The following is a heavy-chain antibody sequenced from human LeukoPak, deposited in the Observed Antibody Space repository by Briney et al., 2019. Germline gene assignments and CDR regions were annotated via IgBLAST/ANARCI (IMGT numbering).Heavy chain of an antibody. CDR3: AKDAGNYGGNSRFDP. D-gene: IGHD4-23*01. V-gene: IGHV3-33*06. Sequence: PGGSLRLSCAASGFSFSCYGIYWVRQAPGKGLEWVAVIWQDGSSQYYPDSVKGRFTISRDNSKNTLYLQMNSLRVEDTAVYYCAKDAGNYGGNSRFDPWGQGTLVTVSS. CDR1: GFSFSCYG. CDR2: IWQDGSSQ. J-gene: IGHJ5*02.